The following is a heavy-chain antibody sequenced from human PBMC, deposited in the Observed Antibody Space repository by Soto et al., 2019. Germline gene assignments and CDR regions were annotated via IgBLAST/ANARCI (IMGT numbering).Heavy chain of an antibody. V-gene: IGHV1-69*13. J-gene: IGHJ6*02. CDR1: GGTFSSYA. CDR3: ARTTGIVGASYSYYGMDV. Sequence: GASVKVSCKASGGTFSSYAISWVRQAPGQGLEWMGGTIPMFGTTNYAQKFQGRVTITADESTSTAYMGVSSLRSEDTAMYYCARTTGIVGASYSYYGMDVWGQGTTVTVSS. CDR2: TIPMFGTT. D-gene: IGHD1-26*01.